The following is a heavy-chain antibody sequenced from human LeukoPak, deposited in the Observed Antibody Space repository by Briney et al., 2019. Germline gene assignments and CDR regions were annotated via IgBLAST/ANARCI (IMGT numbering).Heavy chain of an antibody. CDR2: IWHGGSNK. CDR3: ARDAGRSYFDSSGSIDVFDV. D-gene: IGHD3-22*01. V-gene: IGHV3-33*01. CDR1: GFTFSSYA. J-gene: IGHJ3*01. Sequence: GGSLRLFCAVSGFTFSSYAMHWVRQATGKGLEWVAVIWHGGSNKYYADSVKGRFNISRDNSTDTLYLQLNSLRAEDTAVYYCARDAGRSYFDSSGSIDVFDVWGQGTRVTVS.